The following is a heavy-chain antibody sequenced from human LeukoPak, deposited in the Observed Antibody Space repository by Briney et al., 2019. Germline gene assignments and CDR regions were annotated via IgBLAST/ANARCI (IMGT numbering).Heavy chain of an antibody. J-gene: IGHJ6*04. CDR3: AELGITMIGGV. D-gene: IGHD3-10*02. CDR2: ISSSGSTI. CDR1: GFTFSSYE. Sequence: GGSLRLSCAAAGFTFSSYEMNWVRHAPGKWLEWVSYISSSGSTIYYADSVKGRSTISRDNAKNSLYLQMNSLRAEETAVYYCAELGITMIGGVWGKGTTVTISS. V-gene: IGHV3-48*03.